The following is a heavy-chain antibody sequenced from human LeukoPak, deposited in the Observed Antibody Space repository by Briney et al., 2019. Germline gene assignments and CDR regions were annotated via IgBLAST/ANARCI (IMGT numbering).Heavy chain of an antibody. D-gene: IGHD6-19*01. CDR1: GFTFSDYT. CDR2: IGSVTTYI. Sequence: GGSLRLSCAASGFTFSDYTMNWVRQAPGKGLEWVPSIGSVTTYIYYADSVKGRFTISRDNAKNSLSLQMNSLRAEDTAVYYCARAIAVVGPYYFDYWGQGTLVTVSS. CDR3: ARAIAVVGPYYFDY. V-gene: IGHV3-21*01. J-gene: IGHJ4*02.